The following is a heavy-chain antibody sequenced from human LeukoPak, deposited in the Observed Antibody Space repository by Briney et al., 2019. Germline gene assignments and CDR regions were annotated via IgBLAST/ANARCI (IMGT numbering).Heavy chain of an antibody. CDR2: IKSKTDGGTT. J-gene: IGHJ4*02. CDR1: GFTFSNAW. V-gene: IGHV3-15*01. CDR3: TTDNIVLINSRFDY. Sequence: AGGSLRLSCAASGFTFSNAWMKWVRQAPGKGREWVGRIKSKTDGGTTDYAAAVKGRFTSARDESKNKVDVQMDSLKTEDTAVYYCTTDNIVLINSRFDYWGQGTLVTVSS. D-gene: IGHD2-8*01.